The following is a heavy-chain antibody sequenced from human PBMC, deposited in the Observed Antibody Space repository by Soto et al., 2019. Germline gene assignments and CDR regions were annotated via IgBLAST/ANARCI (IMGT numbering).Heavy chain of an antibody. V-gene: IGHV3-33*01. CDR1: GFTFSRHG. CDR3: ARDEEMATISFFDY. CDR2: IGYDGSNK. D-gene: IGHD5-12*01. J-gene: IGHJ4*02. Sequence: ESGGGVVQPGRSLRLSCAASGFTFSRHGMHWVRQAPGKGLAWVAVIGYDGSNKYYADSVKGRFTISRDNSRNTLYLQRNSLRAEDTAVYYCARDEEMATISFFDYWGQGTLVTVSS.